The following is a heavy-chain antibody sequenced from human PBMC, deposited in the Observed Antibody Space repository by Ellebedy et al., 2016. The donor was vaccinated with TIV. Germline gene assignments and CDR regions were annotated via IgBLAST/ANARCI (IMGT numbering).Heavy chain of an antibody. CDR1: GGSVSRYF. V-gene: IGHV4-4*07. CDR3: ARVHCSITTCDYYYMDV. D-gene: IGHD1-1*01. CDR2: IFTSGSF. J-gene: IGHJ6*03. Sequence: SETLSLTXTASGGSVSRYFWSWIRQPAGKGLEWIGRIFTSGSFNYNPSLMSRVIMSVVTSKNQISLRLNSVTAADTAVYYCARVHCSITTCDYYYMDVWGKGTTVTVSS.